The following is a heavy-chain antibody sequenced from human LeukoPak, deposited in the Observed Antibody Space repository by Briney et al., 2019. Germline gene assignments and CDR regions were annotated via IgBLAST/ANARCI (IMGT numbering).Heavy chain of an antibody. CDR3: AREIGSGSYYNGLFDY. J-gene: IGHJ4*02. V-gene: IGHV3-21*01. CDR1: GFTFSSYS. Sequence: PGGSLRLSCAASGFTFSSYSMNWVRQAPGKGLEWVSSISSSSSYTYYADSVKGRFTISRDNAKNSLYLQMNSLRAKDTAVYYCAREIGSGSYYNGLFDYWGQGTLVTVSS. D-gene: IGHD3-10*01. CDR2: ISSSSSYT.